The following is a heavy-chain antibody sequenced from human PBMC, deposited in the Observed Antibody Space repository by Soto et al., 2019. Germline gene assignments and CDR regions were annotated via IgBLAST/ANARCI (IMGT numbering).Heavy chain of an antibody. CDR1: GFSLSTSGVG. Sequence: QITLKESGPTRVKPTQTLTLTCTFSGFSLSTSGVGVGWIRQSPGKALERLALICWDDDKRYSPSLKSRLTITKDTSKNHVVLTMTNMDPVDTAAYYCAQRAGLQGNWNGGYFDFWGQGALVTVSS. D-gene: IGHD1-1*01. CDR3: AQRAGLQGNWNGGYFDF. V-gene: IGHV2-5*02. CDR2: ICWDDDK. J-gene: IGHJ4*02.